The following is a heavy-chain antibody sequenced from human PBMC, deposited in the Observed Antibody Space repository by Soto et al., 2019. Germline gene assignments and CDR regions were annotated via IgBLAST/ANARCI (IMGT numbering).Heavy chain of an antibody. CDR2: ISSSATII. CDR1: GFTLSDYY. V-gene: IGHV3-11*01. CDR3: ARAVKQRRVGGDYYYYYMDV. Sequence: QVQLVESGGGLVKPGGSLRLSCEASGFTLSDYYMTWIRQAPGKGLEWISYISSSATIIYYADSVKGRFTISRDNAKTSVYLQMNSLRADDTAVYYCARAVKQRRVGGDYYYYYMDVWGKGTTVTVSS. J-gene: IGHJ6*03. D-gene: IGHD3-16*01.